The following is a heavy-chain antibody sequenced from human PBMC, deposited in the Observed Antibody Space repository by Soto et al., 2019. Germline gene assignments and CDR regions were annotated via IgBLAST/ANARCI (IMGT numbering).Heavy chain of an antibody. V-gene: IGHV3-30*18. D-gene: IGHD6-19*01. CDR3: VKDGSSGWPYYYGMDV. CDR2: ISYDGRNK. CDR1: GFTFSSYG. J-gene: IGHJ6*02. Sequence: PGGSLRLSCAASGFTFSSYGMHWVRQAPGKGLEWVAVISYDGRNKYYADSVKGRFTISRDNSKNTLYLQMSSLRPEDTAVYYCVKDGSSGWPYYYGMDVWGQGTTVTAP.